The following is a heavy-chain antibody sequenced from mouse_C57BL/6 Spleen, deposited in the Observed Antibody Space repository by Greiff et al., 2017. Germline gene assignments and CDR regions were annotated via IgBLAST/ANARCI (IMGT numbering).Heavy chain of an antibody. J-gene: IGHJ4*01. CDR2: IYPGSGST. CDR3: ARGGYDYDGENYAMDY. V-gene: IGHV1-55*01. Sequence: QVQLQQPGAELVKPGASVKMSCKASGYTFTSYWITWVKQRPGQGLEWIGDIYPGSGSTNYNEKFKSKATLTVDTSSSTAYMQLSSLTSEDSAVYYCARGGYDYDGENYAMDYGGQGTSVTVSS. CDR1: GYTFTSYW. D-gene: IGHD2-4*01.